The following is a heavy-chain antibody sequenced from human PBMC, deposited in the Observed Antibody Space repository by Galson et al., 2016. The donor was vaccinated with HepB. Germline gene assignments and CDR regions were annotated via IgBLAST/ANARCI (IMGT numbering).Heavy chain of an antibody. J-gene: IGHJ4*02. CDR2: IKSDGSIT. Sequence: SLRLSCAASGFTFSSYWMHWVRQPPGKGLVWVSRIKSDGSITSYADSVKGRFTISRDNAKNKVYLQMNSLRAEDTAVYYCARDRGGYWGQGTLVTVSS. CDR1: GFTFSSYW. V-gene: IGHV3-74*01. CDR3: ARDRGGY.